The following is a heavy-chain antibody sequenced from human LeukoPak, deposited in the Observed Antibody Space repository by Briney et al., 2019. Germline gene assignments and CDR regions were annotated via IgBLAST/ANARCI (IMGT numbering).Heavy chain of an antibody. CDR1: GGSFSGYY. J-gene: IGHJ5*02. CDR2: INHSGST. CDR3: ARRAGLLWFGESRGAWFDP. D-gene: IGHD3-10*01. V-gene: IGHV4-34*01. Sequence: SETLSLTCAVYGGSFSGYYWSWIRQPPGKGLEWIGEINHSGSTNYNPSLKSRVTISVDTSKNQFSLKLSSVTAADTAVYYCARRAGLLWFGESRGAWFDPWGQGTLVTVSS.